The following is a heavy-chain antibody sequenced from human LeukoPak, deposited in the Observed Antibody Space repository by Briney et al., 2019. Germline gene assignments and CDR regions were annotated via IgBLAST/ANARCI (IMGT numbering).Heavy chain of an antibody. Sequence: ASVKVSCKASGYTFTGYYMHWVRQAPGQGLEWMGWINPNSGGTNYAQKFQGRVTMTRDMSTSTVYMELSSLRSEDTAVYYCARDRFPPTYYYDSSGYFFDYWGQGTLVTVSS. D-gene: IGHD3-22*01. CDR2: INPNSGGT. J-gene: IGHJ4*02. CDR3: ARDRFPPTYYYDSSGYFFDY. V-gene: IGHV1-2*02. CDR1: GYTFTGYY.